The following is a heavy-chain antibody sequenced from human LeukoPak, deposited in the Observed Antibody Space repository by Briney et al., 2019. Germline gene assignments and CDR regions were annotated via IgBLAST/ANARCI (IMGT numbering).Heavy chain of an antibody. V-gene: IGHV3-30*03. CDR3: ARNRGGNEFDY. CDR2: ISYDGSNN. CDR1: GFTFSRFG. Sequence: GGSLRLTCTASGFTFSRFGMHWVRQAPGKGLEWMAAISYDGSNNYYTNSVKGRFTVSRDNSKNTLYLQMNSLRGEDTAVYYCARNRGGNEFDYWGQGTLVTVSS. J-gene: IGHJ4*02. D-gene: IGHD4-23*01.